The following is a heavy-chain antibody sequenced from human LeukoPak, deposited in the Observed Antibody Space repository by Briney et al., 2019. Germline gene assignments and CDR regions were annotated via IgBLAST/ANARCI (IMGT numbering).Heavy chain of an antibody. Sequence: GGSLRLSCAASGFTVSSNYMSWVRQAPGKGLEWVSVIYSGGSTYYADSVKGRFTISRDNSKNTLYLQMNSLRAEDTAVYYCARGLYGSDNYYFDCWGQGTLVTVSS. CDR2: IYSGGST. V-gene: IGHV3-66*01. CDR3: ARGLYGSDNYYFDC. D-gene: IGHD3-10*01. J-gene: IGHJ4*02. CDR1: GFTVSSNY.